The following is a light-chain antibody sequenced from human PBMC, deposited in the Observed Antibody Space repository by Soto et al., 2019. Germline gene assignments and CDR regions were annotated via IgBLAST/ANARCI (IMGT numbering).Light chain of an antibody. CDR2: DAY. CDR3: QERHMWLIT. J-gene: IGKJ5*01. V-gene: IGKV3-11*01. CDR1: QSVRGL. Sequence: EIVMTKYTAPLSVSAGERSTLSCRASQSVRGLLAWYQQKPGQAPRLLIYDAYNRATGIPPRFSGSGSGTDFTLTISCLEPEDSTVYYCQERHMWLITFGQGTLLEVK.